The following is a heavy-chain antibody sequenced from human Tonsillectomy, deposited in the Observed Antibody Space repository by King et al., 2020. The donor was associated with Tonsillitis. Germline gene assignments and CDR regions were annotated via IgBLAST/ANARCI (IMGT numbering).Heavy chain of an antibody. Sequence: QVQLQESGPGLVKPSQTLSLTCTVSGGSISSGGYYWSWIRQHPGKGLEWIGYIYYSGSTYYNPSLKSRVTISVDTSKNQFSLKLSSVTAADTAVYYCARAGGIVVVPAAMRGMGWFDPWGQGTLVTVSS. D-gene: IGHD2-2*01. CDR2: IYYSGST. V-gene: IGHV4-31*03. J-gene: IGHJ5*02. CDR3: ARAGGIVVVPAAMRGMGWFDP. CDR1: GGSISSGGYY.